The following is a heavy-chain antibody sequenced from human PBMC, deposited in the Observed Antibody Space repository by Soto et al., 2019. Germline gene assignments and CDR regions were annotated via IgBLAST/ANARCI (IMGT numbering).Heavy chain of an antibody. CDR3: ARHYPPWLFRRHYYYMDV. D-gene: IGHD3-9*01. Sequence: SETLSLTCTVSGGSISSSSYYWGWIRQPPGKGLEWIGSIYYSGSTYYNPSLKSRVTISVDTSKNQFSLKLSSVTAADTAVYYCARHYPPWLFRRHYYYMDVWGKGTTVTVSS. CDR1: GGSISSSSYY. CDR2: IYYSGST. J-gene: IGHJ6*03. V-gene: IGHV4-39*01.